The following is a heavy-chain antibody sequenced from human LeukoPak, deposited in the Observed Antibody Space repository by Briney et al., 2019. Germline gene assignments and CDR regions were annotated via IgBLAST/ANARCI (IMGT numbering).Heavy chain of an antibody. V-gene: IGHV1-58*01. CDR1: GFTFTSCS. CDR2: IVGDSTDT. Sequence: SVKVSCRASGFTFTSCSVPWIRQARGPRLGLKGWIVGDSTDTYYAQRFQESVNIAWDMSTSTAYLELSSLKSEDTAVYYCAADPDTTMAFDCWGQGTLVTVSS. J-gene: IGHJ4*02. CDR3: AADPDTTMAFDC. D-gene: IGHD5-18*01.